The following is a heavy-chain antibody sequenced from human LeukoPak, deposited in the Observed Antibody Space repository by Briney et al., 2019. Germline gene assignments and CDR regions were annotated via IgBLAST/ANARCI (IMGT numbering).Heavy chain of an antibody. CDR2: INSGGSST. D-gene: IGHD2-15*01. J-gene: IGHJ4*02. Sequence: GVSLRLSCAVSVFTLRSYWTLCVRHAPGKGLVWVSRINSGGSSTSYADSEKVQVTVSRDNDKNTRYLQMNSLRVEDEAVYYCARDQLYCSGGYCCIDFWGQGTMVTVSS. CDR3: ARDQLYCSGGYCCIDF. CDR1: VFTLRSYW. V-gene: IGHV3-74*01.